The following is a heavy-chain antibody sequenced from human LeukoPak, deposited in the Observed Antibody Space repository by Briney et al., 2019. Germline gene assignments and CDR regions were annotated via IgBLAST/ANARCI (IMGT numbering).Heavy chain of an antibody. V-gene: IGHV3-21*01. J-gene: IGHJ4*02. CDR3: ARGVAARPLDY. CDR2: ISSSSSYI. Sequence: AGGSLRLSCAASGFTFSSYSMNWVRQAPGKGLEWVSSISSSSSYIYYADSEKGRFTISRDNAKNSLYLQMNSLRAEDTAVYYCARGVAARPLDYWGQGTLVTVSS. CDR1: GFTFSSYS. D-gene: IGHD6-6*01.